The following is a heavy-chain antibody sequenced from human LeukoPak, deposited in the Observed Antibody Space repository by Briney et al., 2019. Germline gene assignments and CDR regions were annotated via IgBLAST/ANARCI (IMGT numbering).Heavy chain of an antibody. Sequence: GGSLRLSCAVSGFTLSSYSMNWVRQAPGKGLEWVSSISTGSTYIHYADSVKGRFTISRDNAKNSLFLQMNSLRAEDTAVYYCAGGSGYDSTDYWGQGTLVIVSS. V-gene: IGHV3-21*01. CDR2: ISTGSTYI. CDR3: AGGSGYDSTDY. J-gene: IGHJ4*02. D-gene: IGHD5-12*01. CDR1: GFTLSSYS.